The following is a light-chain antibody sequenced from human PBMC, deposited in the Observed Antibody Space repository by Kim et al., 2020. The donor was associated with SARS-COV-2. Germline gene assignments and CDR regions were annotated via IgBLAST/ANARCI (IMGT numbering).Light chain of an antibody. CDR3: QQYYSTPPT. J-gene: IGKJ4*01. CDR2: WAS. Sequence: RATINCKSSQSVLSSSNNKNYLAWYQQKPGQPPKLLIYWASTRESGVPDRFSGSGSGTDFTLTISSLQAEDVAVYYCQQYYSTPPTFGGGTKLEI. CDR1: QSVLSSSNNKNY. V-gene: IGKV4-1*01.